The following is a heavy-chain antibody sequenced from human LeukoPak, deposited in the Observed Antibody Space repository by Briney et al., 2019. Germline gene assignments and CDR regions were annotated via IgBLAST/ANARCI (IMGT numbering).Heavy chain of an antibody. D-gene: IGHD3-22*01. CDR1: VISFASYW. CDR2: IGQDGTET. J-gene: IGHJ4*02. V-gene: IGHV3-7*01. CDR3: AIPSSYDGSRYYHAY. Sequence: PGGSLRLSCAASVISFASYWVTWLRQAPGKGLEWVANIGQDGTETVYVGSVKGRFSISRDSARKLLFLQMNSLRADDTAVYYCAIPSSYDGSRYYHAYWGQGTLVSVSS.